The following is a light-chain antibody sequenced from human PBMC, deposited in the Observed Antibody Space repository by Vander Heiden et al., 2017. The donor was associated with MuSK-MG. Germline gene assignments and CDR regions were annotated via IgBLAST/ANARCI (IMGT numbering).Light chain of an antibody. CDR1: RSNIGAGFD. CDR3: QSYDGSLRTVV. CDR2: DNN. Sequence: VSGAPGQRVTISCTGRRSNIGAGFDVHWYQQLPGTAPRLLIFDNNNRPSGVPDRFSGSRSGTSASLAITGLQAEDEADYYCQSYDGSLRTVVFGGGAKLTVL. V-gene: IGLV1-40*01. J-gene: IGLJ2*01.